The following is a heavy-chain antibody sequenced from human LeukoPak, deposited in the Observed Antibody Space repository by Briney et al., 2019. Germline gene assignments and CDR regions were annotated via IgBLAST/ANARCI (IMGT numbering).Heavy chain of an antibody. Sequence: EASVKVSCKASVYTFTSYGISWVRQAPGQGLEWMGWISAYNGSTNYAQKLQGRVTMTTDTSTSTAYMELRSLRSDDRAVYYCARTLALDSSGYLGYWGQGTLVTVSS. D-gene: IGHD3-22*01. V-gene: IGHV1-18*01. CDR1: VYTFTSYG. J-gene: IGHJ4*02. CDR3: ARTLALDSSGYLGY. CDR2: ISAYNGST.